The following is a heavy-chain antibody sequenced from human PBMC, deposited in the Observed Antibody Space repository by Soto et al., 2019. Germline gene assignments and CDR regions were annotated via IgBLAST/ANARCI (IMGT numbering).Heavy chain of an antibody. D-gene: IGHD6-13*01. CDR1: GGSFSGYY. CDR2: INHSGST. J-gene: IGHJ4*02. CDR3: ARAPPTAAKHIYDY. V-gene: IGHV4-34*01. Sequence: SETLSLTCAVYGGSFSGYYWSWIRQPPGKVLEWIGEINHSGSTNYNPSLNSRVTISVDTSKNQFSLKLSSVTAADTAVYYCARAPPTAAKHIYDYWGQGTLVTVSS.